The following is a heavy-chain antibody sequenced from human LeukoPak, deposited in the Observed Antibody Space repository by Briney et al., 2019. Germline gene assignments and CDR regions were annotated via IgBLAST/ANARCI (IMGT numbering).Heavy chain of an antibody. Sequence: PGGSLRLSCAASGFTFRSYSMNWVRQAPGKGLEWVSSISSSGSTIYYADSVKGRFTISRDNAKNSLYLQMNSLRAEDTAVYYCARDYCSSTSCKGAAFDIWGQGTMVTVSS. CDR1: GFTFRSYS. J-gene: IGHJ3*02. D-gene: IGHD2-2*01. CDR2: ISSSGSTI. V-gene: IGHV3-48*04. CDR3: ARDYCSSTSCKGAAFDI.